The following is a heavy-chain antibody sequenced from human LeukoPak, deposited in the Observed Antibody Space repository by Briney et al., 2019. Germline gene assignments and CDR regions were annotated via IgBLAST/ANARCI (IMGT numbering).Heavy chain of an antibody. V-gene: IGHV4-59*11. J-gene: IGHJ4*02. D-gene: IGHD2-2*01. Sequence: SETLSLTCIVSGGSISSHYWSWIRQPPGKGLEWIGYIYYSGSTNYNPSLKSRVTISVDTSKNQFSLKLSSVTAADTAVYYCASSKVPAAPYYFHYWGQGTLVTVSS. CDR2: IYYSGST. CDR1: GGSISSHY. CDR3: ASSKVPAAPYYFHY.